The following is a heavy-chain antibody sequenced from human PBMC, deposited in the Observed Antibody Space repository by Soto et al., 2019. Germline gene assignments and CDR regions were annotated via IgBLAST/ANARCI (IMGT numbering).Heavy chain of an antibody. Sequence: GGSLRLSCAASGFTFSSYAMSWVRQAPGKGLEWVSAISGSGGSTYYADSVKGRFTISRTNYKNTMNLQMNSLRAEDTAVYYCAKNNLGIVVVPAAITLDYWGQGTLVTVSS. J-gene: IGHJ4*02. CDR3: AKNNLGIVVVPAAITLDY. CDR2: ISGSGGST. CDR1: GFTFSSYA. D-gene: IGHD2-2*01. V-gene: IGHV3-23*01.